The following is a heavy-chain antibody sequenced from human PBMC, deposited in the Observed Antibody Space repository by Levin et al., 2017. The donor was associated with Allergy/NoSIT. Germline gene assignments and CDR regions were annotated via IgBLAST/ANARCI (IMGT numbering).Heavy chain of an antibody. V-gene: IGHV1-69*01. CDR1: GGTFSSYA. CDR2: IIPIFGTA. CDR3: AGDQCGSGSYDKGMDV. D-gene: IGHD3-10*01. J-gene: IGHJ6*02. Sequence: GGSLRLSCKASGGTFSSYAISWVRQAPGQGLEWMGGIIPIFGTANYAQKIQGRVMITAAESTSTAYMELSSLRSEDTAVYYCAGDQCGSGSYDKGMDVWGQGTTVTVSS.